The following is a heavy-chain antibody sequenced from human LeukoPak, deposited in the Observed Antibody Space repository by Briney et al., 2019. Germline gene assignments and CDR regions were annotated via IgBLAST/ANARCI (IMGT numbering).Heavy chain of an antibody. J-gene: IGHJ4*02. CDR3: GRHLYGSGSSRGFDY. CDR1: GGSISSYY. D-gene: IGHD3-10*01. CDR2: IYYSGST. V-gene: IGHV4-59*08. Sequence: PSETLSLTCTVSGGSISSYYWSWIQQPPGKGLEWIGYIYYSGSTNYNPSLKSRVTISVVTSKNQFSLKLSSVTAADTAVYYCGRHLYGSGSSRGFDYWGQGTLVTVSS.